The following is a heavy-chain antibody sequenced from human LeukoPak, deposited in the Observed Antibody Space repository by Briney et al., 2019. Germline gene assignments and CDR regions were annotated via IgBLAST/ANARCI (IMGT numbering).Heavy chain of an antibody. V-gene: IGHV3-23*01. CDR2: ISGSGTTT. Sequence: GGSLRLSCAASGFTFSSYAMSWVRQAPGKGLEWVSAISGSGTTTYYADSVKGRFTISRDNSKDTLYLQMNSLRAEDTAVYYCANSYGGTYYFDYWGQGTLVTVSS. J-gene: IGHJ4*02. CDR1: GFTFSSYA. CDR3: ANSYGGTYYFDY. D-gene: IGHD4-23*01.